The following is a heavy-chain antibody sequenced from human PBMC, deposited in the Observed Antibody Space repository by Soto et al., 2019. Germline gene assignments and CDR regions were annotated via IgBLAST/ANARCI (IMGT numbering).Heavy chain of an antibody. Sequence: QVQLVQSGAEVKKPGASVKVSCKASGYTFSSFAIHWVRQAPGQRLEWMGWINAGNGDTKYSQKFQGRVTIARDTAASTAYMELGSLTFEDTAGDDCARKVGASAYGGQGTLFTVSS. D-gene: IGHD1-26*01. CDR1: GYTFSSFA. V-gene: IGHV1-3*01. CDR3: ARKVGASAY. J-gene: IGHJ4*02. CDR2: INAGNGDT.